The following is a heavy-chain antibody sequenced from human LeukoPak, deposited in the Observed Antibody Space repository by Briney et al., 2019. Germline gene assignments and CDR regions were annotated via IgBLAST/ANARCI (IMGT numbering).Heavy chain of an antibody. CDR2: IGEDESET. J-gene: IGHJ4*02. Sequence: GGSLRLSCAASGFTIRTYWITWVRQAPGKGLEWVANIGEDESETNYVASVKGRFTISRDNAKNSLYLQMNSLRAEDTAVYYCARNRGTSDWGQGTRVTVSS. D-gene: IGHD1-1*01. CDR3: ARNRGTSD. V-gene: IGHV3-7*01. CDR1: GFTIRTYW.